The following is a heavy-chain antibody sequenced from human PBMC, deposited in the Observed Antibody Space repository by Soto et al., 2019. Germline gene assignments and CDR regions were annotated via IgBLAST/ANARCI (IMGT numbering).Heavy chain of an antibody. CDR1: GYSISSGYY. CDR3: ATQLEYYFDY. CDR2: IYHSGST. Sequence: SETLSLTCAVSGYSISSGYYWGWIRQPPGKGLEWIGSIYHSGSTYYNPSLKSRVTISVDTSKNQFSLKLSSVTAADTAVYYCATQLEYYFDYWGQGTLVTVS. V-gene: IGHV4-38-2*01. D-gene: IGHD1-1*01. J-gene: IGHJ4*02.